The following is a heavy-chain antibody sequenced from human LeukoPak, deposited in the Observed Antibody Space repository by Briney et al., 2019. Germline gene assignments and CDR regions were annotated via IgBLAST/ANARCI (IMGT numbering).Heavy chain of an antibody. V-gene: IGHV5-51*01. D-gene: IGHD2-21*02. J-gene: IGHJ4*02. CDR2: IYPGDSDT. CDR3: ARVTPIKIFDY. CDR1: GYTFTDFW. Sequence: GESLKIFCKASGYTFTDFWIGWVRQMPGKGLEWMGIIYPGDSDTRYSPSFEGQVTISADKSITTAYLQWSSLKASDTAIYFCARVTPIKIFDYWGQGSLVTVSS.